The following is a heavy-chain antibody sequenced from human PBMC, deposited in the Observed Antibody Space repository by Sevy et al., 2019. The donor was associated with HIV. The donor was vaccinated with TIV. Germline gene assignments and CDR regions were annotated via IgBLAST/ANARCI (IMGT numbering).Heavy chain of an antibody. D-gene: IGHD2-2*01. CDR2: MNPNSGNT. J-gene: IGHJ4*02. Sequence: ASVKVSCKASGYTFTSYDIIWVRQATGQGLEWMGWMNPNSGNTGYAQKFQGRVTMTRNTSISTAYMELSSLRSEDTAVYYCAQVRFNCSSTSCFPADYFDYWGQGTLVTVSS. V-gene: IGHV1-8*01. CDR1: GYTFTSYD. CDR3: AQVRFNCSSTSCFPADYFDY.